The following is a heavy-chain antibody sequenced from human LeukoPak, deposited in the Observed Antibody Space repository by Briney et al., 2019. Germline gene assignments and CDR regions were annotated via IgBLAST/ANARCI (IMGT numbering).Heavy chain of an antibody. V-gene: IGHV3-23*01. D-gene: IGHD6-19*01. CDR3: ANGGAYGGWYGSGRNDAFDI. CDR2: ISGSGGTT. CDR1: GFTFGSYA. Sequence: PGGSLRLSCAASGFTFGSYAMSWVRQAPGKGLEWVSVISGSGGTTYYADSVKGRFTISRDNSKNTLYLQMNSLRAEDTAVYYCANGGAYGGWYGSGRNDAFDIWGQGTMVTVSS. J-gene: IGHJ3*02.